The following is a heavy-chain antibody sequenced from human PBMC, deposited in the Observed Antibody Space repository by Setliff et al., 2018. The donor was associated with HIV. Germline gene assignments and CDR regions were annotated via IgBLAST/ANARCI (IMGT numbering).Heavy chain of an antibody. CDR2: VHNSGGT. CDR3: VRHTRDTSLAHYYYYIDV. J-gene: IGHJ6*03. Sequence: PSETLSLTCTVSGGSISTNSYYWGWIRQSPGKGLEWVGNVHNSGGTNYNPSLKSRASISVDTSKNQFSLNVNSVTAPDTAVYYCVRHTRDTSLAHYYYYIDVWGKGTTVTVSS. V-gene: IGHV4-39*01. D-gene: IGHD5-18*01. CDR1: GGSISTNSYY.